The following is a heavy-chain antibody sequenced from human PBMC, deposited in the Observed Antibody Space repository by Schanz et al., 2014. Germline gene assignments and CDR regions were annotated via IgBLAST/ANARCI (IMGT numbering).Heavy chain of an antibody. CDR1: GFTFRDYG. Sequence: EVQLVESGGGLVQPGGSLRLSCAASGFTFRDYGMNWVRQAPGKGLEWVANIKEDGSVRNHVASLEGRFTISRDNAKKSLYLQLNSLRAEDTAVYYCARDSGWNALDIWGQGTVVTVSS. CDR3: ARDSGWNALDI. D-gene: IGHD1-1*01. J-gene: IGHJ3*02. V-gene: IGHV3-7*01. CDR2: IKEDGSVR.